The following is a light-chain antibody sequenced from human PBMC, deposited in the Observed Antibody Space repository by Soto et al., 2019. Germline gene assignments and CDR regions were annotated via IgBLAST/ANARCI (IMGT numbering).Light chain of an antibody. CDR1: QSLNTY. CDR3: QKYARSPIT. J-gene: IGKJ5*01. V-gene: IGKV1-5*01. CDR2: AAS. Sequence: IEMTDSPATLGAYIGDIGTITCRASQSLNTYLASYQQKPGKAPKLLIYAASSLQSGVPSRFSGSGSGTVFTLTISRLEPEDFAVYYCQKYARSPITCGQGKRLEIK.